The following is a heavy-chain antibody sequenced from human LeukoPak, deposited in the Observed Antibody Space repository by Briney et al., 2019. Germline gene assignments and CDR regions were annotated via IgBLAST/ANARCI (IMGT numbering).Heavy chain of an antibody. Sequence: PSETLSLTCTVSGGSISSSSYYWGWIRQPPGKGLEWIGSIYYSGSTYYNPSLKSRGTISVDTSKNQFSLKLSSVTAADTAVYYCARTSIAARFKDYWGQGTLVTVSS. D-gene: IGHD6-6*01. V-gene: IGHV4-39*01. CDR3: ARTSIAARFKDY. J-gene: IGHJ4*02. CDR2: IYYSGST. CDR1: GGSISSSSYY.